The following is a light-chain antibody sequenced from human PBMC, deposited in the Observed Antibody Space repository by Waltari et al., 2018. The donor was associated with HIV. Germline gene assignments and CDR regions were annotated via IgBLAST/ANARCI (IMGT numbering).Light chain of an antibody. CDR2: DAY. CDR1: QDIYKY. CDR3: QQYDNLPSIT. Sequence: DIQMTQSPSSLSASVGDRVTITCPAIQDIYKYLNWYQQKPGKAPDLLIYDAYNLKTGVPSRFSGSGSWTDFTLTISSLQPEDLATYFCQQYDNLPSITFGQGTRVEIK. J-gene: IGKJ5*01. V-gene: IGKV1-33*01.